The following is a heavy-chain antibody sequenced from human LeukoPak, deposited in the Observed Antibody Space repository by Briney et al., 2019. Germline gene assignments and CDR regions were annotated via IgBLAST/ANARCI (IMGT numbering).Heavy chain of an antibody. J-gene: IGHJ4*02. V-gene: IGHV3-21*01. Sequence: GGSLRLFCAASGFTFSTYSMNSVRQAPGKGLEWVSSISRGSDSIYYADSVKGRFTISRDNAKNSLYLLMNSLRAEDTAVYYCGIDFPPDDWGQGTLVTVSS. D-gene: IGHD2/OR15-2a*01. CDR2: ISRGSDSI. CDR3: GIDFPPDD. CDR1: GFTFSTYS.